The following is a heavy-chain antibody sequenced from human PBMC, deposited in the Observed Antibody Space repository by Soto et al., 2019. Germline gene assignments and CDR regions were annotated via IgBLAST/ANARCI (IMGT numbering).Heavy chain of an antibody. J-gene: IGHJ4*02. V-gene: IGHV3-15*01. CDR1: GFTFGDYA. CDR2: IKSKSTGGTI. Sequence: PGGSMRLSCTASGFTFGDYAMSWVRQTPEKGLEWVARIKSKSTGGTIDYAAPVKGRFTISRDDYENTVSLQMNSLKAEDTALYYCTTGDFWGQGILVTVSS. CDR3: TTGDF.